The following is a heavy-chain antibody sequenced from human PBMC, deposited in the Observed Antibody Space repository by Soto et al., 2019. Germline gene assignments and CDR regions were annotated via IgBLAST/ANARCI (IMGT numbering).Heavy chain of an antibody. Sequence: SETLSLTCTVSGGSISSYYWSWIRQPPGKGLEWIGYIYYSGSTNYNPSLKSRVTISVDTSKIQFSLKLSSVTAADTAVYYCARGWAYCSSTSCYPDYWGQGTLVTVSS. CDR1: GGSISSYY. J-gene: IGHJ4*02. CDR2: IYYSGST. CDR3: ARGWAYCSSTSCYPDY. D-gene: IGHD2-2*01. V-gene: IGHV4-59*01.